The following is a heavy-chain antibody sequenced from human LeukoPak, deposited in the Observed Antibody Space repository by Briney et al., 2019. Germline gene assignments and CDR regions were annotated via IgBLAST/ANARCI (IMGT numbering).Heavy chain of an antibody. CDR1: GFTFSNYW. CDR3: ARRGFGEYDY. CDR2: INQDGSER. V-gene: IGHV3-7*01. D-gene: IGHD3-10*01. Sequence: PGGSLRLSCAASGFTFSNYWMSWVRQAPGQGLEWVANINQDGSERYYVDSVKGRFTISRDNAKNSLYLRMNSLRAEDTAVYYCARRGFGEYDYWGQGTLVTVSS. J-gene: IGHJ4*02.